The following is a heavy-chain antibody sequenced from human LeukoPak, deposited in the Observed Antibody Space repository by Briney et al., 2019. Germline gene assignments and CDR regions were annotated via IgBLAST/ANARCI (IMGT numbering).Heavy chain of an antibody. Sequence: SETLSLTCTVSGGSISSYYWSWIRQPPGKGLEWIGYIYYSGSTNYNPSLKSRVTISVDTSKNQFSLKLSSVTAADTAVYYCARVLLGGYYFDYWAREPWSPSPQ. V-gene: IGHV4-59*01. D-gene: IGHD2-21*02. J-gene: IGHJ4*02. CDR2: IYYSGST. CDR3: ARVLLGGYYFDY. CDR1: GGSISSYY.